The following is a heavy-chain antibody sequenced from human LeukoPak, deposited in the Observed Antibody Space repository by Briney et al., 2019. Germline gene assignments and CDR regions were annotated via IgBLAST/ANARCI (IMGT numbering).Heavy chain of an antibody. Sequence: GGSLRLSCTTSGFTFGDFAMSWVRQAPGKGLEWVSAISGSGGSTYYADSVRGRFTISRDNSKNTLYLQMNSLRAEDTAVYYCAKTALAHYYDSSGYYPRDAFDIWGQGTMVTVSS. CDR1: GFTFGDFA. J-gene: IGHJ3*02. CDR2: ISGSGGST. V-gene: IGHV3-23*01. D-gene: IGHD3-22*01. CDR3: AKTALAHYYDSSGYYPRDAFDI.